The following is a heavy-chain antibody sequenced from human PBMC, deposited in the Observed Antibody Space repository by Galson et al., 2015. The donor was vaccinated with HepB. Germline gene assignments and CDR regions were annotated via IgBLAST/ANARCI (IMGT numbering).Heavy chain of an antibody. V-gene: IGHV4-59*01. CDR2: IYYSGST. CDR3: ARRIWSGDEAFDI. CDR1: GGSISSYY. D-gene: IGHD3-3*01. Sequence: ETLSLTCTVSGGSISSYYWSWIRQPPGKGLEWIGYIYYSGSTNYNPSLKSRVTISVDTSKNQFSLKLSSVTAADTAVYYCARRIWSGDEAFDIWGQGTMVTVSS. J-gene: IGHJ3*02.